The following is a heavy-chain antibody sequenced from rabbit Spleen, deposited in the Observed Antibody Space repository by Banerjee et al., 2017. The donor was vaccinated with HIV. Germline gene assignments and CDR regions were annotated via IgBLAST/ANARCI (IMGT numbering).Heavy chain of an antibody. Sequence: QSLEESGGDLVKPGASLTLTCTTSGFTLSSYWICWVRQAPGKGLEWIGCIYAGSGSAYYASWAKGRFTISKTSSTMVTLQMTSLTAADTATYFCARIWDLWGPGTLVTVS. CDR1: GFTLSSYW. V-gene: IGHV1S40*01. CDR3: ARIWDL. CDR2: IYAGSGSA. J-gene: IGHJ6*01.